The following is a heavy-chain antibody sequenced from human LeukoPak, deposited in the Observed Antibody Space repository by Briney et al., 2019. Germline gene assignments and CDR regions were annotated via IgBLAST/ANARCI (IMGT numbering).Heavy chain of an antibody. Sequence: GGSLRLSCAASGFTFSRFWMSWVRQAPGKGLEWVANIKQDGSEKYYVDSVKGRFTISRDNAKNSLYLQMNSLRAEDTAVFYCARDGTYTDYDPDFDIWGQGALVTVSS. V-gene: IGHV3-7*04. J-gene: IGHJ4*02. CDR3: ARDGTYTDYDPDFDI. D-gene: IGHD5-12*01. CDR1: GFTFSRFW. CDR2: IKQDGSEK.